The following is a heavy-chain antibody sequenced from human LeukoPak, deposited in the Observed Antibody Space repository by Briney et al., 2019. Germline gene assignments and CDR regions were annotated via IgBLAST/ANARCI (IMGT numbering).Heavy chain of an antibody. D-gene: IGHD6-6*01. CDR2: IYYSGST. CDR3: SRHLGPYSSSCFDL. Sequence: SETLSLTCTVSGVSISSCYWRWIRQPPGKGLEWIGYIYYSGSTNYNPSLTCRVAISTDTSNNQYSMTQRPVTTANTAVSSWSRHLGPYSSSCFDLWGRGTLVTVSS. CDR1: GVSISSCY. J-gene: IGHJ2*01. V-gene: IGHV4-59*08.